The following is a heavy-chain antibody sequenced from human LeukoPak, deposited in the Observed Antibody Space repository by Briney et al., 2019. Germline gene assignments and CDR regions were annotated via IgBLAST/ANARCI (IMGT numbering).Heavy chain of an antibody. Sequence: ASVKVSCKASGYTFTNYGISWVRQAPGRGLEWMGWISAYTGNTNYAQNFQGRVTMTTDTSTSTAFMELRSLRSDDAAVYYCARSGAGYFYDNTGYYPLDYWGQGTLVTVSS. J-gene: IGHJ4*02. CDR3: ARSGAGYFYDNTGYYPLDY. V-gene: IGHV1-18*01. CDR1: GYTFTNYG. D-gene: IGHD3-22*01. CDR2: ISAYTGNT.